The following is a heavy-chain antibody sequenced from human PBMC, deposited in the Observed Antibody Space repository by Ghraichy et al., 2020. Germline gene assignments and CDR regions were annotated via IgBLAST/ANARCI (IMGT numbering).Heavy chain of an antibody. J-gene: IGHJ4*02. CDR1: GYTFTSYA. CDR3: ARAIAVDVGYFDY. Sequence: ASVKVSCKASGYTFTSYAMHWVRQAPGQRLEWMGWINVGNGNTKYSQKFQGRVTITRDTSASTAYMELSSLRSEDTAVYYCARAIAVDVGYFDYWGQGTLVTVSS. D-gene: IGHD6-19*01. V-gene: IGHV1-3*01. CDR2: INVGNGNT.